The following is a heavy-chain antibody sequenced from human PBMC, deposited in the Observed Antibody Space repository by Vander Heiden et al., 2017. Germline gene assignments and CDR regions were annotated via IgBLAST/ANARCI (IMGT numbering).Heavy chain of an antibody. CDR1: GFTFSSYA. V-gene: IGHV3-30*01. CDR3: ARDIRGRVATFYFDY. D-gene: IGHD5-12*01. J-gene: IGHJ4*02. CDR2: ISYDGSNK. Sequence: QVQLVESGGGVVQPGRSLRLSCAASGFTFSSYAMHWVRQAPGKGLEWVAVISYDGSNKYYADSGKGRFTISRDNSKNTLYMQMNSLRAEETAVYYCARDIRGRVATFYFDYWGQGTMVTVYS.